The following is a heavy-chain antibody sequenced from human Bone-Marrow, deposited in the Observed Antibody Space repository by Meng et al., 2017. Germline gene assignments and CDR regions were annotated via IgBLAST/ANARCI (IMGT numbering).Heavy chain of an antibody. CDR3: AKDMTPYYYDSSGYYY. CDR1: GFTFDGYG. V-gene: IGHV3-20*04. CDR2: INWNGGGT. J-gene: IGHJ4*02. Sequence: GGSLRLSCAASGFTFDGYGLNWVRQAPGKGLEWVSGINWNGGGTGYADSVKGRFTISRDNAKNSLYLQMNSLRAEDTALYYCAKDMTPYYYDSSGYYYWGQGTLVTGSS. D-gene: IGHD3-22*01.